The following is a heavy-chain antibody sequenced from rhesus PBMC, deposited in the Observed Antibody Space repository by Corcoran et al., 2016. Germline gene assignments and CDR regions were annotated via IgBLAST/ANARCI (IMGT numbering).Heavy chain of an antibody. V-gene: IGHV1-138*01. Sequence: QVQLVQSGAEVKKPGSSVKVSCKASGYTFTDSFITWVRPAPGQGLEWMEEINPKTGGTHYAQKFQDRVTMTRDTSTSTAYMELSSLRSEDTAVYYCERDLAYGTYDYWGQGVLVTVSS. CDR3: ERDLAYGTYDY. CDR1: GYTFTDSF. J-gene: IGHJ4*01. D-gene: IGHD4-17*01. CDR2: INPKTGGT.